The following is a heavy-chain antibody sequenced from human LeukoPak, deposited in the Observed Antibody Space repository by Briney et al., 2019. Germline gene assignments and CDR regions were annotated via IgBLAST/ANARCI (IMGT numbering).Heavy chain of an antibody. J-gene: IGHJ4*02. V-gene: IGHV1-18*01. CDR2: ISAYNGNT. CDR3: AIRMAGTTFEPFDY. Sequence: GASVKLSCKASGYTFTSYGISWVRQAPGQGLEWMGWISAYNGNTNYAQKLQGRVTMTTDTSTSTAYMELRSLRSDDTAVHYCAIRMAGTTFEPFDYWGQGTLDTVSS. CDR1: GYTFTSYG. D-gene: IGHD1-1*01.